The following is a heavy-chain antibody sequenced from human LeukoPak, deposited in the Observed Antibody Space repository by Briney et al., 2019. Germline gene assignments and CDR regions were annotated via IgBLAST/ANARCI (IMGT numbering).Heavy chain of an antibody. CDR3: ASGDYGDFSRFDF. J-gene: IGHJ4*02. CDR1: GYSISSGYY. CDR2: IHHSGST. Sequence: PSETLSPTCTVSGYSISSGYYWGWIRQPPGKGLEWIGSIHHSGSTYYNPSLKSRVTISVDTSKNQFSLQLNSVTAADTAVYYCASGDYGDFSRFDFWGQGTLVTVSS. D-gene: IGHD4-17*01. V-gene: IGHV4-38-2*02.